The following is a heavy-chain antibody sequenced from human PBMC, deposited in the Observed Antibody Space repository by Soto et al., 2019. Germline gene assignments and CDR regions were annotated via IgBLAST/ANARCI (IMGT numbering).Heavy chain of an antibody. V-gene: IGHV4-39*01. CDR3: AGFVVPASRNSDFDY. CDR1: AISVSTSDYY. J-gene: IGHJ4*02. D-gene: IGHD2-15*01. CDR2: IYYSGST. Sequence: SETLSLTCTVSAISVSTSDYYWGWVRQPPGKGLDWIGDIYYSGSTFYNPSLRSRVTISVDTSKNQFSLKLNSVTAADTAVYFCAGFVVPASRNSDFDYWGQGTLVTVSS.